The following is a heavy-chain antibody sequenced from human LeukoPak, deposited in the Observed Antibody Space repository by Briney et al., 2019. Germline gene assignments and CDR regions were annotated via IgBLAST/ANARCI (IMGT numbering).Heavy chain of an antibody. CDR3: ARETMSTYYFDF. V-gene: IGHV3-30-3*01. CDR2: ISYDGSNK. Sequence: GGSLRLSCAASGFTFSNYAMHWVRQAPGKGLEWVAVISYDGSNKYYADSVKGRFTISRDNSKNTLYLQMNSLRAEDTAVYYCARETMSTYYFDFWGQGTLVTVSS. J-gene: IGHJ4*02. CDR1: GFTFSNYA. D-gene: IGHD3-10*02.